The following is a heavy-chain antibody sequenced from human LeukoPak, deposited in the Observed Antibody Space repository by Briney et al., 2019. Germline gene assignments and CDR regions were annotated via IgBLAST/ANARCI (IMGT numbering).Heavy chain of an antibody. CDR1: GYSFTSYW. V-gene: IGHV5-51*01. Sequence: AGAPQILCWGSGYSFTSYWIGWVRQMAGEGLVWRVVIFRGDADTRYSPSFQGQVTISADKSISTAYLQWSSLKASDTAMYYCARHTSAGTTFYYMDVWGKGTTVTVSS. CDR3: ARHTSAGTTFYYMDV. D-gene: IGHD6-13*01. J-gene: IGHJ6*03. CDR2: IFRGDADT.